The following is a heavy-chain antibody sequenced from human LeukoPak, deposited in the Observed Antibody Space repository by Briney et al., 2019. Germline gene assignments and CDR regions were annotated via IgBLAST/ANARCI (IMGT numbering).Heavy chain of an antibody. CDR2: VKGKSDGGTI. V-gene: IGHV3-15*01. J-gene: IGHJ4*02. CDR3: TTDRAISGLPIFGY. Sequence: PGGSLRLSCAASGFTFTNAWMSWVRQAPGKGLEWVGRVKGKSDGGTIDYAAPVKGRFTISRDESKTMVSLQMNSLESGDTAVYYCTTDRAISGLPIFGYWGQGTPVTVSS. D-gene: IGHD3-3*01. CDR1: GFTFTNAW.